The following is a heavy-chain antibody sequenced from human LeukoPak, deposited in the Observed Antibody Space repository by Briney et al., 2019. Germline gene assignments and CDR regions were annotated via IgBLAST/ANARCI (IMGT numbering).Heavy chain of an antibody. CDR1: GGSISNYY. V-gene: IGHV4-59*01. CDR2: IYSSGST. Sequence: TSETLSLTCSVSGGSISNYYWSWIRQPPGKGLEWIGDIYSSGSTNYNPSLKSRVTISVDTSKNEFSLKLSSVTAADTAVYYCARVVCSGGSCYSDYWGQGTQVTVSS. CDR3: ARVVCSGGSCYSDY. J-gene: IGHJ4*02. D-gene: IGHD2-15*01.